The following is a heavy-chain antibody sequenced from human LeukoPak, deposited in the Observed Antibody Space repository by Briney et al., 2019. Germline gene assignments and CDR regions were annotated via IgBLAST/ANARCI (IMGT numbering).Heavy chain of an antibody. Sequence: GASVKVSCKASGYTFSSYAMHWVRQAPGQRLEWMGWINAGNGNTKYSQKFQGRVTITRDTSASTAYMELSSLRSEDTAVYYCARDRWLLADSSGYGMDVWGQGTTVTVSS. CDR1: GYTFSSYA. D-gene: IGHD3-22*01. CDR2: INAGNGNT. J-gene: IGHJ6*02. V-gene: IGHV1-3*01. CDR3: ARDRWLLADSSGYGMDV.